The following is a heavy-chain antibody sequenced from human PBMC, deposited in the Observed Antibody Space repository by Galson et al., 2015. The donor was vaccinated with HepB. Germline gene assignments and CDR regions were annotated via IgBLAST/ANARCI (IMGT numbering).Heavy chain of an antibody. Sequence: SETLSLTCAVYGGSFSGYYWSWIRQPPGKGLEWIGEINHSGSTNYNPSLKSRVTISVDTSKNQFSLKLSSVIAADTAVYYCAIVWSGYQGEAFDIWGQGTMVTVSS. V-gene: IGHV4-34*01. D-gene: IGHD3-3*01. CDR2: INHSGST. CDR1: GGSFSGYY. J-gene: IGHJ3*02. CDR3: AIVWSGYQGEAFDI.